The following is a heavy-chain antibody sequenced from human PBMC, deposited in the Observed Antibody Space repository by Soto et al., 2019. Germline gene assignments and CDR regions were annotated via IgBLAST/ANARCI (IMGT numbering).Heavy chain of an antibody. CDR1: GISISIYY. D-gene: IGHD2-8*01. Sequence: EAPDLTFTISGISISIYYWSLLRPPPGKGLEWIGYIYSSGSTNYNPSLKSRVTISVDTSKNPFSLKLSSVTAADTAVYYCARRSEWDAFDIWGQGTMVTVSS. CDR2: IYSSGST. CDR3: ARRSEWDAFDI. J-gene: IGHJ3*02. V-gene: IGHV4-59*08.